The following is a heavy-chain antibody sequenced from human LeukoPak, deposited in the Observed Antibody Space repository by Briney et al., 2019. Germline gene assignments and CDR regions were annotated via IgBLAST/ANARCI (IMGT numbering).Heavy chain of an antibody. CDR2: IYYSGST. Sequence: PSQTLSLTCAVSGGSISSGGYYWSWIRQHPGKGLEWIGYIYYSGSTNYNPSLKSRVTISVDTSKNQFSLKLSSVTAADTAVYYCARQHVSGWYQSYYYYYGMDVWGQGTTVTVSS. V-gene: IGHV4-31*11. D-gene: IGHD6-19*01. J-gene: IGHJ6*02. CDR3: ARQHVSGWYQSYYYYYGMDV. CDR1: GGSISSGGYY.